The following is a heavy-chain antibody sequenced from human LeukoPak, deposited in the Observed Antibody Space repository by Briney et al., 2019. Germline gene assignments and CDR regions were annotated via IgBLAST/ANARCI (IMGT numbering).Heavy chain of an antibody. D-gene: IGHD1-1*01. CDR2: ISAYNGNT. V-gene: IGHV1-18*01. CDR1: GYTFTSYG. CDR3: ARVNEDGWRKYYFDY. J-gene: IGHJ4*02. Sequence: GASVKVSCKASGYTFTSYGISWVRQAPGQGLEWMGWISAYNGNTNYAQKLQGRVTMTTDTSTSTAYMELRSLRSDDTAVYYCARVNEDGWRKYYFDYWGQGTLVTVSS.